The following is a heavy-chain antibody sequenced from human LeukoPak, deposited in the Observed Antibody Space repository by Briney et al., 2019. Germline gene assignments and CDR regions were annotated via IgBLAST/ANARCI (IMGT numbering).Heavy chain of an antibody. Sequence: GGSLRLSCAASGFTFSNYEMNWVRQAPGKGLEWVSYISSSGSTIYYADSVKGRFTISRDNAKNSMYLQMNSLRAEDTAAYYCARDLEATGYYGPPDHMDVWGKGTTVTVSS. CDR1: GFTFSNYE. D-gene: IGHD3-9*01. CDR2: ISSSGSTI. CDR3: ARDLEATGYYGPPDHMDV. V-gene: IGHV3-48*03. J-gene: IGHJ6*04.